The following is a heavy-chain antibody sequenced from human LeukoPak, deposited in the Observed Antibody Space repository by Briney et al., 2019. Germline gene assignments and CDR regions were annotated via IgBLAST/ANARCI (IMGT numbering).Heavy chain of an antibody. J-gene: IGHJ4*02. CDR3: ARLNYYYDSSGYYGLAALDY. CDR2: ISSSSSYI. CDR1: GFTFSSYA. V-gene: IGHV3-21*01. Sequence: PGGSLRLSCAASGFTFSSYAMSWVRQAPGKGLEWVSSISSSSSYIYYADSVKGRFTISRDNAKNSLYLQMNSLRAEDTAVYYCARLNYYYDSSGYYGLAALDYWGQGTLVTVSS. D-gene: IGHD3-22*01.